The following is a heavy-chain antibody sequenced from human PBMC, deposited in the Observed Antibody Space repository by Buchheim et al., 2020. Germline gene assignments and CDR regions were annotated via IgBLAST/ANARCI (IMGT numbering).Heavy chain of an antibody. V-gene: IGHV3-73*02. Sequence: EVQLVESGGGLVQPGGSLKLSCAASGFSFSDSAFQWVRQAPGKGLEWLGCIRGQANNYATAYGASVTGSFTISRDNSESTAYLQMNGLKIEDTAIYYCTRSGGTGTMYLYNYYYMDVWGIGTT. CDR2: IRGQANNYAT. CDR1: GFSFSDSA. D-gene: IGHD1-14*01. CDR3: TRSGGTGTMYLYNYYYMDV. J-gene: IGHJ6*03.